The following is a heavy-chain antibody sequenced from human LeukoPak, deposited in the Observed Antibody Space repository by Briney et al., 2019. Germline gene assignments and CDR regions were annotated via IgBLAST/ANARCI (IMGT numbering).Heavy chain of an antibody. D-gene: IGHD3-3*01. CDR1: GFTFSSYA. CDR2: MSGSGDST. CDR3: AKDRGNWRPYNWFDP. J-gene: IGHJ5*02. Sequence: PGGSLRLSCAASGFTFSSYAMNWVRQAPGKGLEWVSGMSGSGDSTNYADSVKGRFTISRDNSKNTLYLQMNSLRAEDTAVYYCAKDRGNWRPYNWFDPWGQGTLVTVSS. V-gene: IGHV3-23*01.